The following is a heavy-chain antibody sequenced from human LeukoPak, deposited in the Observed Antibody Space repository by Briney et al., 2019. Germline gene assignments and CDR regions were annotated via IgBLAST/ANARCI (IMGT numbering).Heavy chain of an antibody. V-gene: IGHV3-48*04. CDR1: GFTFSSYS. CDR2: ISSSSSTV. Sequence: GGSLRLSCAASGFTFSSYSMNWVRQDPGKGLEWVSYISSSSSTVYYADSVKGRFTISRDNAKNSLYLQMNSLRAEDTAVYYCARDAQWLLLPYYFGYWGQGTLVTVSS. J-gene: IGHJ4*02. CDR3: ARDAQWLLLPYYFGY. D-gene: IGHD3-22*01.